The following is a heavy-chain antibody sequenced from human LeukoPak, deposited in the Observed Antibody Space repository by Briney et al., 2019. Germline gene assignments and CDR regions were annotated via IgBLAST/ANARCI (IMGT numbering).Heavy chain of an antibody. CDR2: ISYDGSNK. D-gene: IGHD6-13*01. V-gene: IGHV3-30*03. CDR1: GFTFSSYS. J-gene: IGHJ5*02. Sequence: GGSLRLSCAASGFTFSSYSMNWVRQAPGKGPEWVAVISYDGSNKYYADSVKGRFTISRDNSKNTLYLQMNSLRAEDTAVYYCARGASSSWYTVREFDPWGQGTLVTVSS. CDR3: ARGASSSWYTVREFDP.